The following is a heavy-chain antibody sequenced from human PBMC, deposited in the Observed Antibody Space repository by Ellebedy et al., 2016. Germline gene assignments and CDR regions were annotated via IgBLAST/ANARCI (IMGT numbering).Heavy chain of an antibody. CDR3: ASAPNPRPAHFDY. Sequence: GESLKISCAASGFTFSNAWMTWVRQAPGKGLEWVGRIQSETDGGTTDYAAPVKGRFSISRDDSKNTLYLQMNSLKTEDTAVYYCASAPNPRPAHFDYWGQGTLVTVSS. CDR1: GFTFSNAW. J-gene: IGHJ4*02. CDR2: IQSETDGGTT. V-gene: IGHV3-15*01. D-gene: IGHD1-14*01.